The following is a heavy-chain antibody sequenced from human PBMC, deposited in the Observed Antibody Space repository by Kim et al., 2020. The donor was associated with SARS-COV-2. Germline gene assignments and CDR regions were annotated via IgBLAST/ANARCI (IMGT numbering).Heavy chain of an antibody. CDR3: ARGVAAAPAGAFDI. V-gene: IGHV3-53*01. D-gene: IGHD6-13*01. Sequence: DSVKGRFTVSRDNSKNMLFLQMNSLRDEDTAVYYCARGVAAAPAGAFDIWGQGTTVTVSS. J-gene: IGHJ3*02.